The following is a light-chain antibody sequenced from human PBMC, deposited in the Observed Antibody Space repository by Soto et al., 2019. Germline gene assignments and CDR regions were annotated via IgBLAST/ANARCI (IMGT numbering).Light chain of an antibody. CDR1: SSDVGGYNF. CDR3: SSYTPSSTPFV. V-gene: IGLV2-14*03. CDR2: DVS. Sequence: QSVLTQPASVSGSPGQSITISCTGTSSDVGGYNFVSWYQHHPGKAPKLIIYDVSNRPSGVSNRFSGSKSGNTASLTISGLQAEDEADYYCSSYTPSSTPFVFGIGTKLTVL. J-gene: IGLJ1*01.